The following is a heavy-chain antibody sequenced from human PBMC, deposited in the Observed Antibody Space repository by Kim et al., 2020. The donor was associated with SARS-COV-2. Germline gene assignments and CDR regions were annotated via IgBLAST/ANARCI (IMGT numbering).Heavy chain of an antibody. J-gene: IGHJ4*02. CDR1: GGSISSSSYY. CDR2: IYYSGST. D-gene: IGHD1-26*01. Sequence: SETLSLTCTVSGGSISSSSYYWGWIRQPPGKGLEWIGSIYYSGSTYYNPSLKSRVTISVDTSKNQFSLKLSSVTAADTAVYYCARQIVGWELLPSFDSHYFDYWGQGTLVTVSS. CDR3: ARQIVGWELLPSFDSHYFDY. V-gene: IGHV4-39*01.